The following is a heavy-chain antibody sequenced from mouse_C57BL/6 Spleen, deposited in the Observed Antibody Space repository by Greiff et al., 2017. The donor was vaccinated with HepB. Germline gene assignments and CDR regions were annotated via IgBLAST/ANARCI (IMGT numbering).Heavy chain of an antibody. CDR1: GYAFSSSW. D-gene: IGHD1-1*01. CDR3: ARGGDRYYGRAMDY. CDR2: IYPGDGDT. Sequence: QVQLQQSGPELVKPGASVKISCKASGYAFSSSWMNWVKQRPGKGLEWIGRIYPGDGDTNYNGKFKGKATLTADKSSSTAYMQLSSLTSEDSAVYFCARGGDRYYGRAMDYWGQGTSVTVSS. V-gene: IGHV1-82*01. J-gene: IGHJ4*01.